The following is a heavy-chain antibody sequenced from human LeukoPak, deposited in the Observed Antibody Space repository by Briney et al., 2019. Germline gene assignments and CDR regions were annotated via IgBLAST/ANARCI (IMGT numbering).Heavy chain of an antibody. CDR3: AKSKVVAATMGRFDY. V-gene: IGHV3-23*01. Sequence: PGGSLRLSCAASGFTFSSYAMNWVRQAPGKGLEWVSTISGSDGSTYYADSVKGRFTISRDNSKNTLYLLMNSLRAGDTAVYYCAKSKVVAATMGRFDYWGQGTLVTVSS. J-gene: IGHJ4*02. CDR1: GFTFSSYA. D-gene: IGHD2-15*01. CDR2: ISGSDGST.